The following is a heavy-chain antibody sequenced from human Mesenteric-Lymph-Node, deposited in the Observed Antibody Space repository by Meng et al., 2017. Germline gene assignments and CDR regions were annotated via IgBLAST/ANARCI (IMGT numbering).Heavy chain of an antibody. CDR1: GFTFSRSW. J-gene: IGHJ3*02. CDR3: ARDPGFGAYDI. D-gene: IGHD3-3*01. CDR2: TNEEGSVR. Sequence: GESLKISCAASGFTFSRSWMSWLRQAPGKGLEWVAITNEEGSVRKYEGSVKGRFTISRDNAKNSLYLQMNSLGGEDTAVYYCARDPGFGAYDIWGQGTLVTVSS. V-gene: IGHV3-7*01.